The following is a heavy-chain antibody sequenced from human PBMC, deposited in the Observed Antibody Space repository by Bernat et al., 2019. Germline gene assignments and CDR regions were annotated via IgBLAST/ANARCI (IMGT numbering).Heavy chain of an antibody. J-gene: IGHJ4*02. CDR3: ARDFLRERWLHRLDY. V-gene: IGHV3-30*19. CDR2: LSYDGSNK. CDR1: GCTFRSYG. Sequence: QVQLVESGGGVVQYGGSLRLSCAASGCTFRSYGMDWVRQAPGKGLEWVAVLSYDGSNKYSDDSVEGRFNISRDKSENTLYLQMSSLRAEDTAVYYCARDFLRERWLHRLDYWGQGTLVTVSS. D-gene: IGHD5-24*01.